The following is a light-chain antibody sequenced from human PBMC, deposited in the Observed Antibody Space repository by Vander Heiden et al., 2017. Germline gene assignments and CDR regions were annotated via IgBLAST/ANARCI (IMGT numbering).Light chain of an antibody. J-gene: IGLJ3*02. V-gene: IGLV6-57*01. CDR1: SGSIASNY. CDR2: DDN. CDR3: QSYDSSNHGV. Sequence: NFMLTQPHSVSESPGKTVTISCTRSSGSIASNYVQWYQQRPGSSPTTVSYDDNQRPSGVPDRFSGSIDSSSNSASLTISGLKTEDEADYYCQSYDSSNHGVFGGGTKLTVL.